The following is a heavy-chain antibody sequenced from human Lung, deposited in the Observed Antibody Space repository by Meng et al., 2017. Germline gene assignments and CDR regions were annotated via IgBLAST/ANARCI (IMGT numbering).Heavy chain of an antibody. J-gene: IGHJ4*02. CDR1: GVTVSRYS. CDR3: ASAMGNYVPATNEWTPSYFDY. V-gene: IGHV1-69*02. Sequence: QVQLVQSGAEVKKPGSSVKVACKASGVTVSRYSFSWVRQAPGKGLEWMGRIIPILERANYAQKFQGRVTITADISTTTAYMEMRSLRSEDTAVYYCASAMGNYVPATNEWTPSYFDYWGRGTLVTVSS. CDR2: IIPILERA. D-gene: IGHD3-16*01.